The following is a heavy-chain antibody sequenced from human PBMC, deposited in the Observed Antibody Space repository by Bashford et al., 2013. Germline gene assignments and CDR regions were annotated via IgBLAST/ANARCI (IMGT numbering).Heavy chain of an antibody. CDR3: ARQAAADTRWFDP. D-gene: IGHD6-13*01. Sequence: SETLSLTCTVSGGSISSGGYYWSWVRQPPGKGLEWIGEIYHSGSTNYNPSLKSRVTISVDKSKNQFSLKLSSVTAADTAVYYCARQAAADTRWFDPWGQGTLVTVSS. CDR2: IYHSGST. J-gene: IGHJ5*02. CDR1: GGSISSGGYY. V-gene: IGHV4-39*07.